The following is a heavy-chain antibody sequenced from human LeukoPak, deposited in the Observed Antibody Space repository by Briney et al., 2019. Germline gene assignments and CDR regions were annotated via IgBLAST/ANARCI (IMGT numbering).Heavy chain of an antibody. V-gene: IGHV3-30*04. CDR3: ASPPGYARNNDY. CDR1: GFTFSSYA. CDR2: ISYDGSNK. J-gene: IGHJ4*02. D-gene: IGHD2-8*01. Sequence: GGSLRLSCAASGFTFSSYAMHWVRQAPGKGLEWVAVISYDGSNKYYADSVKGRFTISRDNSKNTLYLQMNSLRAEDTAVYYCASPPGYARNNDYWGQGTLVTVS.